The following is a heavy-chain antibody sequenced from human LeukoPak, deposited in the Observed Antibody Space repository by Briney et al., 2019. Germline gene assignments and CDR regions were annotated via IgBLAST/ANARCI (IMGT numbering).Heavy chain of an antibody. CDR3: ARGLWSGYYMLHNWFDP. Sequence: SVKVPCKASGGTFSSYAISWVRQAPGQGLEWMGGIIPIFGTANYAQKFQGRVTITADESTSTAYMELSSLRSEDTAVYYCARGLWSGYYMLHNWFDPWGQGTLVTVSS. D-gene: IGHD3-3*01. CDR1: GGTFSSYA. V-gene: IGHV1-69*13. CDR2: IIPIFGTA. J-gene: IGHJ5*02.